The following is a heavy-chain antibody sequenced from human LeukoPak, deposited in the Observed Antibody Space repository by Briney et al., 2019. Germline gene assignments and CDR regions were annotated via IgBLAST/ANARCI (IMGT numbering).Heavy chain of an antibody. CDR2: IFTSGST. Sequence: SESLSLTCTVSGGSISSGCYYWSWIRQPAGKGLEGIGRIFTSGSTKYYPSLKSRVTIAVDTSKNQFSLKLNSVTAADTAVYYCAREGKITMVRGVIRYYYMDVWGKGTTVTISS. D-gene: IGHD3-10*01. CDR1: GGSISSGCYY. J-gene: IGHJ6*03. V-gene: IGHV4-61*02. CDR3: AREGKITMVRGVIRYYYMDV.